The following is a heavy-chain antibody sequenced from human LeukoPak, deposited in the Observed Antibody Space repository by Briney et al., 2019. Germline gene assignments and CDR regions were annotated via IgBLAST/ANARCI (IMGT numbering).Heavy chain of an antibody. CDR3: ARIWVVAATPAWFDP. CDR2: IYYSGST. Sequence: SETLSLTCTVSGGSISSYYWSWIRQPPGKGLEWIGYIYYSGSTNYNPSLKSRVTISVDTSKNQFSLKLSSVTAADTAVYYCARIWVVAATPAWFDPWGQGTLVTVSS. V-gene: IGHV4-59*01. J-gene: IGHJ5*02. CDR1: GGSISSYY. D-gene: IGHD2-15*01.